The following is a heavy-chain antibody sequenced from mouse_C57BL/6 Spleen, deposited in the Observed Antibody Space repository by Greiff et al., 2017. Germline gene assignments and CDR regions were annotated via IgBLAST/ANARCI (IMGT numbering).Heavy chain of an antibody. J-gene: IGHJ2*01. CDR1: GYSITSGYY. V-gene: IGHV3-6*01. CDR3: ARAGSSSDY. D-gene: IGHD1-1*01. Sequence: EVKVEESGPGLVKPSQSLSLTCSVTGYSITSGYYWNWIRQFPGNKLEWMGYISYDGSNNYNPSLKNRISITRDTSKNQFFLKLNSVTTEDTATYYCARAGSSSDYWGQGTTLTVSS. CDR2: ISYDGSN.